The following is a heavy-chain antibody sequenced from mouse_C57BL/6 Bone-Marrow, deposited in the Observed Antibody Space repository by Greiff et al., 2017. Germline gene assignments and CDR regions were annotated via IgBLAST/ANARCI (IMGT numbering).Heavy chain of an antibody. CDR1: GYAFSSYW. CDR3: ARRGAVYATWDCDIDV. CDR2: IYPGDGDT. Sequence: VQVVESGAELVKPGASVKISCKASGYAFSSYWMHWVKQRPGQGLEWIGQIYPGDGDTNYNGKFKGKATLTVDKSSSTAYMQLSSLTSEDSAVYFCARRGAVYATWDCDIDVWGKGTTVTVSS. J-gene: IGHJ1*03. D-gene: IGHD2-3*01. V-gene: IGHV1-80*01.